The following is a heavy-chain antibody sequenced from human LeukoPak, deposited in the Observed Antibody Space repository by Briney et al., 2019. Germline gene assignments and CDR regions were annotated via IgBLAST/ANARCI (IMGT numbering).Heavy chain of an antibody. CDR3: ARDTEAVAGSLS. CDR1: GYTFTGYY. Sequence: GASVKVSCKASGYTFTGYYMHWVRQAPGQGLEWMGWINPNSGATNYAQKFQGRVTMTRDTSISTVDMDLSRLRSDDTAVYYCARDTEAVAGSLSWGQGTLVIVS. V-gene: IGHV1-2*02. D-gene: IGHD6-19*01. J-gene: IGHJ5*02. CDR2: INPNSGAT.